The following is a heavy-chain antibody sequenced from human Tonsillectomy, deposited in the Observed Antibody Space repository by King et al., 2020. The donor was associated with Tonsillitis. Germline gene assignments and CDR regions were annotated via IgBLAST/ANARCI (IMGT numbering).Heavy chain of an antibody. J-gene: IGHJ6*02. CDR3: ARDLGPISQKAQYYYGIDV. V-gene: IGHV3-53*01. Sequence: VQLVESGGGLIQPGGSLRLSCAASGFTVSSNYMTWVRQAPGKGLEWVSVIYSGGSTYFADSVKGRFTISRDNSKNTLYLQMNSLRAEDTAVYYCARDLGPISQKAQYYYGIDVWGQGTTVTVS. CDR2: IYSGGST. CDR1: GFTVSSNY. D-gene: IGHD3-3*02.